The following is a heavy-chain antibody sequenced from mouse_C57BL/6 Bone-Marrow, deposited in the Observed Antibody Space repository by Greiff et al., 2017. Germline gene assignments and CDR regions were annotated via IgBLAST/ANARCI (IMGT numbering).Heavy chain of an antibody. D-gene: IGHD5-1*01. V-gene: IGHV1-47*01. J-gene: IGHJ2*01. CDR3: ARSSTFFYYFDY. CDR1: GFTFTTYP. Sequence: VQGVESGAELVKPGASVKMSCTASGFTFTTYPIEWMKQNHGKSLEWIGNFHPYNDDTKYNEKFKGKATLTVEKSSNTVYLELCRLTSDDSAVYYWARSSTFFYYFDYWGQGTTLTVSS. CDR2: FHPYNDDT.